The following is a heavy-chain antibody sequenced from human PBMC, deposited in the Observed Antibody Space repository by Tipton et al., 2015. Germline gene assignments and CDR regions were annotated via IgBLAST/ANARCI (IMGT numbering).Heavy chain of an antibody. CDR1: GFRFSDYY. Sequence: GTLRLSCEASGFRFSDYYMTWNRQAPGKGLEWVSYITGSGLSIYYADSVKGRFTISRDNAKNSLYLQMNSLRAEDTAIYYCARDSTRWYFDYWGQGTLVTVSS. D-gene: IGHD3-16*02. J-gene: IGHJ4*02. V-gene: IGHV3-11*01. CDR3: ARDSTRWYFDY. CDR2: ITGSGLSI.